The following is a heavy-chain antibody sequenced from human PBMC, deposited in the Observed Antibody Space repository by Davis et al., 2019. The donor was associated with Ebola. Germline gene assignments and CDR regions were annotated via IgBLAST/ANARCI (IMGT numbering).Heavy chain of an antibody. V-gene: IGHV1-18*04. Sequence: ASVKVSCKASGYTFTSYGISWVRQAPGQGLEWMGWISAYNGNTNYAQKLQGRVTMTTDTSTSTAYMELRSLRSDDTAVYYCARGPDIVVVPAAYNWFDPWGQGTLVTVSS. D-gene: IGHD2-2*01. J-gene: IGHJ5*02. CDR2: ISAYNGNT. CDR1: GYTFTSYG. CDR3: ARGPDIVVVPAAYNWFDP.